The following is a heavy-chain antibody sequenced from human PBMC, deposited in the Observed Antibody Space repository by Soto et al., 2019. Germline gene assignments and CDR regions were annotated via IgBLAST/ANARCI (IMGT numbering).Heavy chain of an antibody. V-gene: IGHV6-1*01. CDR2: TYYRSKWYN. CDR1: GDSVSSNSAA. CDR3: AKEIWVGEYPTEGMDV. J-gene: IGHJ6*02. Sequence: SQTLSLTCAISGDSVSSNSAAWNWIRQSPSRGLEWLGRTYYRSKWYNDYAVSVKSRITINPDTSKNQFSLQLNSVTPEDTAVYYCAKEIWVGEYPTEGMDVWGQGTTVTVS. D-gene: IGHD3-10*01.